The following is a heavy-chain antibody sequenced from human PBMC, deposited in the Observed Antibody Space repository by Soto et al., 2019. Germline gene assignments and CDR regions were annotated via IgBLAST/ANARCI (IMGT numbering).Heavy chain of an antibody. CDR1: GFTFSSYA. J-gene: IGHJ6*03. CDR2: ISGSGGST. CDR3: AKGNGLRFLEWPYYYYYMDV. Sequence: GGSLRLSCAASGFTFSSYAMSWVRQAPGKGLEWVSAISGSGGSTYYADSVKGRFTISRDNSKNTLYLQMNSLRAEDTAVYYCAKGNGLRFLEWPYYYYYMDVWGKGTTVTV. D-gene: IGHD3-3*01. V-gene: IGHV3-23*01.